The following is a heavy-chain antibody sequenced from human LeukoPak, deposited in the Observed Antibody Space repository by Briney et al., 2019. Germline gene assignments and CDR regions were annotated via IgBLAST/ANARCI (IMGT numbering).Heavy chain of an antibody. Sequence: PGGSLRLSCAASGFTFSSYAMSWVRQAPGKGLEWVSSVSGSGGSTYYADSVKGRLTISRDNSKNTLYLQMNSLRAEDTAVYYCAKDKLSADQYGMDVWGQGTTVTVSS. CDR2: VSGSGGST. V-gene: IGHV3-23*01. J-gene: IGHJ6*02. CDR3: AKDKLSADQYGMDV. CDR1: GFTFSSYA. D-gene: IGHD2-15*01.